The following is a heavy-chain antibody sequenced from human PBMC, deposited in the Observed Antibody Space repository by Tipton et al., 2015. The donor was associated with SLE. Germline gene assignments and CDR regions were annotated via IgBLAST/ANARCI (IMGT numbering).Heavy chain of an antibody. CDR3: ARDSEGSGWYGSVGAFDI. CDR2: IYSGGTT. CDR1: GFTVSSNY. Sequence: SLRLSCAASGFTVSSNYMSWVRQAPGKGLEWVSVIYSGGTTKYADSVKGRFTISRDKSKNTLFLQMNSLRAEDTAVYYCARDSEGSGWYGSVGAFDIWGQGTMVTVSS. J-gene: IGHJ3*02. V-gene: IGHV3-53*01. D-gene: IGHD6-19*01.